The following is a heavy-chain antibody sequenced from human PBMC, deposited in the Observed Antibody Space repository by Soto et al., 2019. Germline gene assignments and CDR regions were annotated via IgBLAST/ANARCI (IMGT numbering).Heavy chain of an antibody. CDR2: ISSSSSYI. Sequence: EVQLVESGGGLVKPGGSLRLSCAASGFTFSSYSMNWVRQAPGKGLEWVSSISSSSSYIYYADSVKGRFTISRDNAENSLYLQMNSLRAEDTAVYYCARGSISREPFDYWGQGTLVTVSS. V-gene: IGHV3-21*01. CDR3: ARGSISREPFDY. CDR1: GFTFSSYS. D-gene: IGHD1-1*01. J-gene: IGHJ4*02.